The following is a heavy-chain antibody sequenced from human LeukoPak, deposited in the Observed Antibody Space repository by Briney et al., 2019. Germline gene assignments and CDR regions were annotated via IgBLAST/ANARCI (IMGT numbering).Heavy chain of an antibody. Sequence: GGSLRLSCAASGFTFSSYAMSWVRQAPGKGLEWVSSISSTSSYIYYADSVKGRFTISRDNAENSLYLHMNSLRAEDTAVYYCAKGRYYYDSPGYSLIDYWGQGTLVTVSS. J-gene: IGHJ4*02. CDR3: AKGRYYYDSPGYSLIDY. D-gene: IGHD3-22*01. CDR2: ISSTSSYI. CDR1: GFTFSSYA. V-gene: IGHV3-21*01.